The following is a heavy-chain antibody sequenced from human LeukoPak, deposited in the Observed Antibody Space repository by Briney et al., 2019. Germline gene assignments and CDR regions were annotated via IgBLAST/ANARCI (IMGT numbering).Heavy chain of an antibody. CDR3: ARVWSSRKAFDI. V-gene: IGHV4-59*01. J-gene: IGHJ3*02. CDR2: TYYSGST. D-gene: IGHD3-16*01. CDR1: SGSTSYYY. Sequence: SETLSLTCTVSSGSTSYYYWRWLRQPPGKGLELIGYTYYSGSTNYNPSLKSRVTISVDTSKNQFSLKLTSVTAADTAVYYCARVWSSRKAFDIWGQGTMVTVSS.